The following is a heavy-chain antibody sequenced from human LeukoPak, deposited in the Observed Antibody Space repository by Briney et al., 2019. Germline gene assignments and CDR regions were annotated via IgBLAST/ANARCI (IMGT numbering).Heavy chain of an antibody. CDR3: AKVDGSNYGLDY. V-gene: IGHV3-23*01. J-gene: IGHJ4*02. D-gene: IGHD5-24*01. CDR2: ISGSGGST. Sequence: PGGSLRLSCAASGFTFSSYAMSWVRQAPGKGLEWVSAISGSGGSTYYADSVKCRFTISRDNSKNTLYLQMNSLRAEDTAVYYCAKVDGSNYGLDYWGQGTLVTVSS. CDR1: GFTFSSYA.